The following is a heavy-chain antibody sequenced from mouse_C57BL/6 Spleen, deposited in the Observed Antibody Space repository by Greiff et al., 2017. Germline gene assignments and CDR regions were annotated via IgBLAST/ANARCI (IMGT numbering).Heavy chain of an antibody. V-gene: IGHV1-63*01. CDR1: GYTFTNYW. CDR3: ASSSDGCNVRFDY. CDR2: INPGGGCT. Sequence: VQLLESGAELVRPGTSVKISCKASGYTFTNYWIGWAKQSPGNGLEWIGDINPGGGCTNYNEKFKGKATMTADKSSSTAYMQFNSLTSEDSAIYCCASSSDGCNVRFDYWGQGTTLTVSS. D-gene: IGHD2-3*01. J-gene: IGHJ2*01.